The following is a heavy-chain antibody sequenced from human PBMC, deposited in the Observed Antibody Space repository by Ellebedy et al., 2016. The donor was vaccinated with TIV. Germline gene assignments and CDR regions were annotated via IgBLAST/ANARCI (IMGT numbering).Heavy chain of an antibody. Sequence: SVKVSXXASGGTFSSYAISWVRQAPGQGLEWMGGIIPIFGTANYAQKFQGRVTMTRDTSTSTVYMELSSLRSEDTAVYYCARGAVPAARPSAEYFQHWGQGTLVTVSS. V-gene: IGHV1-69*05. J-gene: IGHJ1*01. CDR2: IIPIFGTA. CDR1: GGTFSSYA. CDR3: ARGAVPAARPSAEYFQH. D-gene: IGHD2-2*01.